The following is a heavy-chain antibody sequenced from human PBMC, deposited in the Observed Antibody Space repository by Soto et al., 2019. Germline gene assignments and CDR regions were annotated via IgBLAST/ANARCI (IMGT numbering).Heavy chain of an antibody. D-gene: IGHD6-19*01. V-gene: IGHV4-4*02. CDR1: GGSISSNKW. CDR2: IHHSGST. J-gene: IGHJ4*02. Sequence: PSETLSLTCAVSGGSISSNKWWGWVRQPPGKGLEWIGEIHHSGSTTYNPSLESRVTISVDKSKNHFSLTLTSVIAADTAMYYCARTDYSSGWYDYWGQGTLVTSPQ. CDR3: ARTDYSSGWYDY.